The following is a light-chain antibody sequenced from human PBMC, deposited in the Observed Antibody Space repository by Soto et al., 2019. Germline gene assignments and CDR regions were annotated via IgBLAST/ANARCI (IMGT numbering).Light chain of an antibody. J-gene: IGKJ5*01. CDR2: AAS. Sequence: DLQMTQSPSSLSASVGDRVTITCRASQSISSYLNWYQQKPGKAPKFLIYAASSLQSGVPSRFSGSGSGTEFTLTISSLQPEDFATYYCQQSYSTPRTFGQGTRLEIK. CDR3: QQSYSTPRT. CDR1: QSISSY. V-gene: IGKV1-39*01.